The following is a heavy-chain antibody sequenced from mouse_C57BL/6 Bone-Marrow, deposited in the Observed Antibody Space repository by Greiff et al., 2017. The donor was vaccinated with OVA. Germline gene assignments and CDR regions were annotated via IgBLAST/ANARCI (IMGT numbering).Heavy chain of an antibody. V-gene: IGHV1-55*01. J-gene: IGHJ3*01. CDR3: ARSLGGNYAIFAY. D-gene: IGHD2-1*01. Sequence: VQLQQPGAELVKPGASVKMSCKASGYTFTSYWITWVKQRPGQGLEWIGDIYPGSGSTNYNEKFKSKATLTVDTSSSTAYMQLSSLTSEDSAVYYCARSLGGNYAIFAYWGQGTLVTVSA. CDR1: GYTFTSYW. CDR2: IYPGSGST.